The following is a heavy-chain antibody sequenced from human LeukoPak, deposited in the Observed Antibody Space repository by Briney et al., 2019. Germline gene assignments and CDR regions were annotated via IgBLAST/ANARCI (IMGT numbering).Heavy chain of an antibody. CDR2: ISYDGSNK. V-gene: IGHV3-30-3*01. Sequence: GRSLRLSCAASGFTFSSYAMHWVRQAPGKGLEWVAVISYDGSNKYYADSVKGRFTISRDNSKNTLYLQMNSLRAEDTAVYYCARGGTAMVFPWDYWGQRTLVTVSS. D-gene: IGHD5-18*01. CDR3: ARGGTAMVFPWDY. J-gene: IGHJ4*02. CDR1: GFTFSSYA.